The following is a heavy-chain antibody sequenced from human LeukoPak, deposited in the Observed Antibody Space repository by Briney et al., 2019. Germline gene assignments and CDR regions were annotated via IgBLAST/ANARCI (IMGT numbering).Heavy chain of an antibody. CDR2: VYSSGST. CDR1: GDSMSTYY. CDR3: ARLRYGSVIDY. Sequence: SETLSLTCTVSGDSMSTYYWSWIRQPAGKGLEWIGRVYSSGSTNYNPSLKSRVTVSVDTSKNQFSLKLTSVTAADTAVYYCARLRYGSVIDYWGQGTLVTVSS. J-gene: IGHJ4*02. D-gene: IGHD3-10*01. V-gene: IGHV4-4*07.